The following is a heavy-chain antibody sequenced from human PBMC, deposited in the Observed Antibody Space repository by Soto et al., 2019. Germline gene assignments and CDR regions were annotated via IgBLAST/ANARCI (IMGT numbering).Heavy chain of an antibody. CDR3: ARGVIAARPWFDY. Sequence: ETLSLTCTVSGGSISSYYWSWIRQPPGKGLEWIGYIYYSGSTNYNPSLKSRVTISVDTSKNQFSLKLSSVTAADTAVYYCARGVIAARPWFDYWGQGTLVTVSS. CDR2: IYYSGST. J-gene: IGHJ4*02. V-gene: IGHV4-59*01. CDR1: GGSISSYY. D-gene: IGHD6-6*01.